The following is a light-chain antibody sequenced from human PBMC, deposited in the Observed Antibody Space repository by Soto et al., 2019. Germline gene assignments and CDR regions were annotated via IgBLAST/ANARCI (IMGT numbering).Light chain of an antibody. CDR1: QSISSW. Sequence: DIQMSQSPSTLSAYVGDRVTITCRASQSISSWLAWYQQKPGKAPKLLTYDASSLESGVPSRFSGSGSGTEFPLTISSLQPDDFATYYCQQYNSYWTFGQGTKVDI. J-gene: IGKJ1*01. V-gene: IGKV1-5*01. CDR3: QQYNSYWT. CDR2: DAS.